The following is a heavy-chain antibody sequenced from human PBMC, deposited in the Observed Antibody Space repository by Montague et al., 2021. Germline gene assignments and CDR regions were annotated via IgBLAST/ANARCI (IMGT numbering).Heavy chain of an antibody. J-gene: IGHJ4*02. CDR2: TYYRSKWAN. D-gene: IGHD6-19*01. CDR3: VRQSVSGKFDY. CDR1: GDSVSSNSVT. Sequence: CAISGDSVSSNSVTWHWIRQSPSRGLEWLGRTYYRSKWANDYALSVRSRTTFNPDTSKNQFSLQLDSVTPEDTAVYYCVRQSVSGKFDYWGQGTRVTVSS. V-gene: IGHV6-1*01.